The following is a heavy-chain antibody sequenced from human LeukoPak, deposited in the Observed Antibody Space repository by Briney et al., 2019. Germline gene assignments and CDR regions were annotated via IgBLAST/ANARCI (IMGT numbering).Heavy chain of an antibody. CDR1: GFTFSSYS. CDR2: ISSSSSTI. V-gene: IGHV3-48*01. J-gene: IGHJ3*02. D-gene: IGHD2-21*02. Sequence: GGSLRLSCAASGFTFSSYSMNWVRQAPGKGLEWVSYISSSSSTIYYADSVKGRFTISRDNAKNSLYLQMNSLRAEDTAVYYCARAYCGGDCYSSPFAFDIWGQGTMVTVSS. CDR3: ARAYCGGDCYSSPFAFDI.